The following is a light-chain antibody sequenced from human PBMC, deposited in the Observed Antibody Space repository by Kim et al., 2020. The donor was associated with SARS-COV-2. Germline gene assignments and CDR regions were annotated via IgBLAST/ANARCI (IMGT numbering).Light chain of an antibody. V-gene: IGKV3-15*01. CDR3: QQYNNWRWT. CDR1: QSVSSN. CDR2: GAF. J-gene: IGKJ1*01. Sequence: VSPGERVTLSCRASQSVSSNLAWYQQKPGQAPRLLIYGAFTRAAGIPARFSGSGSGTEFTLTISSLQSEDFAVYYCQQYNNWRWTFGQGTKVDIK.